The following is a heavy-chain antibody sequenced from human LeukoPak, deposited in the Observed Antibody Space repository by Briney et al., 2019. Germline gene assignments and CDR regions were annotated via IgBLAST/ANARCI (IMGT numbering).Heavy chain of an antibody. V-gene: IGHV3-23*01. J-gene: IGHJ5*02. CDR1: GFTFSSYA. CDR3: ARDGTTTRYNWFDP. D-gene: IGHD1-7*01. CDR2: IIAGADTT. Sequence: QTGGSLRLSCAASGFTFSSYAMSWVRQAPGKGLEWVSGIIAGADTTYYADSVKGRFTISRDHSKNTLYLQMNSLRAEDTAIYYCARDGTTTRYNWFDPWGQGTLVTVSS.